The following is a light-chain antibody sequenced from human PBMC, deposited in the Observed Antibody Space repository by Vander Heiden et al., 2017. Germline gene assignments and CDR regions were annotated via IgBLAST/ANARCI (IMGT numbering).Light chain of an antibody. CDR3: QHYNNWPLLT. CDR1: QSVSSN. V-gene: IGKV3-15*01. CDR2: GAS. J-gene: IGKJ4*01. Sequence: EIVMTQSPATLFVSPGERATLSCRASQSVSSNLAWYQQRPGQAPRLLIYGASTRATGIPARFSGSGSGTAFTLTISSLQSEDFAVYYCQHYNNWPLLTFGGGTKVGIK.